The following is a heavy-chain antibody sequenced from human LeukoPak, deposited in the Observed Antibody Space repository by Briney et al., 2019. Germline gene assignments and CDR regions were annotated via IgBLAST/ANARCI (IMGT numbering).Heavy chain of an antibody. J-gene: IGHJ4*02. D-gene: IGHD3-22*01. CDR2: ISGSGDST. CDR3: AKRSPTCYYDRSGPLFDY. V-gene: IGHV3-23*01. CDR1: GFTFSSYD. Sequence: QSGGSLRLSCAASGFTFSSYDMTWVRQAPGKGLEWVSTISGSGDSTYYADSVKGRFTISRDDSTNTLYLQMNSLRAEDTAVYFCAKRSPTCYYDRSGPLFDYWGQGTLVTVSP.